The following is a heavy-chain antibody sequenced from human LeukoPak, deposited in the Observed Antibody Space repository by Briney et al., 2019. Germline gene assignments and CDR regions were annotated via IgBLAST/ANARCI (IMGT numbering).Heavy chain of an antibody. CDR3: ARQYDYYYMDV. CDR2: IYPGDSDT. Sequence: PGESLKTSCKRSCCRFTSYWIGWVRPPPGKGLEWMGIIYPGDSDTRYSPSFQDQVTISANNSISTAYLQWSSLKASDTAMYYCARQYDYYYMDVWGKGTTVTVSS. CDR1: CCRFTSYW. J-gene: IGHJ6*03. V-gene: IGHV5-51*01.